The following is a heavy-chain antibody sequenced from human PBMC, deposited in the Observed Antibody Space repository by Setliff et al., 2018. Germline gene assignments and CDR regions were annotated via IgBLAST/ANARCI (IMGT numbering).Heavy chain of an antibody. CDR1: GVSVSRHY. Sequence: LSLTCIVSGVSVSRHYWSWIRQPPGKTLEWIGYIYTGGSTTYNPSLKSRVTLSLDTSKNHLSLNLTSVTAADTAVYYCARDVWGAGTGWSDPWGLGILVTVSS. CDR3: ARDVWGAGTGWSDP. CDR2: IYTGGST. D-gene: IGHD1-1*01. J-gene: IGHJ5*02. V-gene: IGHV4-4*08.